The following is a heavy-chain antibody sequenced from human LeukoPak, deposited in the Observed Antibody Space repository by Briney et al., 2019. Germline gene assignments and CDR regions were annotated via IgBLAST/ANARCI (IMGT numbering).Heavy chain of an antibody. Sequence: GGSLRLSCAASGFTFGSYVMSWVRQAPGKGLEWVSAVNGGGGDTYYADSVKGRFTISRDNSKNTLYLQMNSLRAEDTAVYYCAKALAYCGGDCYPGNDAFNIWGQGTMVTVSS. V-gene: IGHV3-23*01. J-gene: IGHJ3*02. CDR1: GFTFGSYV. CDR2: VNGGGGDT. D-gene: IGHD2-21*02. CDR3: AKALAYCGGDCYPGNDAFNI.